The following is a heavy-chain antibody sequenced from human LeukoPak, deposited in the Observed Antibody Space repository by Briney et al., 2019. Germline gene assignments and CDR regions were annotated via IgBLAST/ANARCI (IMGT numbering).Heavy chain of an antibody. J-gene: IGHJ4*02. CDR3: ARDPTGYRDY. Sequence: SETLSLTCTVSGGSISSSSYYWGWIRQPPGKGLEWIGSIYYRGSTYYNPSLKSRVTISVDTSKNQFSLKLSSVTAADTAVYYCARDPTGYRDYWGQGTLVTVSS. D-gene: IGHD2-15*01. CDR1: GGSISSSSYY. CDR2: IYYRGST. V-gene: IGHV4-39*07.